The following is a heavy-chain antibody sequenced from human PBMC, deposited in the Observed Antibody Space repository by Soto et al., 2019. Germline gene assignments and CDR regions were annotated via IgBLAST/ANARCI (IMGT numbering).Heavy chain of an antibody. Sequence: GESMKISCKGSGYSFTSYWIGWVRQMPGKGLEWMGIIYPGDSDTRYNPSFQAQVTISAHNSIRTAYLQWTSLKASDTAMYYCSRLSRYCTCGSCYVPHFDYWGQGTLVPVSS. CDR2: IYPGDSDT. CDR1: GYSFTSYW. D-gene: IGHD2-15*01. J-gene: IGHJ4*02. CDR3: SRLSRYCTCGSCYVPHFDY. V-gene: IGHV5-51*01.